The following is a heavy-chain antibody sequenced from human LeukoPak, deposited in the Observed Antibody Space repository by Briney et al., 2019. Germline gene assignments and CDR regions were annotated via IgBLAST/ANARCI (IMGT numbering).Heavy chain of an antibody. D-gene: IGHD3-10*01. J-gene: IGHJ4*02. V-gene: IGHV1-69*05. CDR1: GGTFSSYA. CDR3: AGESTMVRGVTTFDY. Sequence: SVKVSCKASGGTFSSYAISWVRQAPGQGLEWMGGIIPIFGTANYAQKFQGRVTITTDESTSTAYMELSSLRSEDTAVYYCAGESTMVRGVTTFDYWGQGTLVTVSS. CDR2: IIPIFGTA.